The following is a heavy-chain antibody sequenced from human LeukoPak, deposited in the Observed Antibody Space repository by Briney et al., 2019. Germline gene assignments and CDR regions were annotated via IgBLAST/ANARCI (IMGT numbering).Heavy chain of an antibody. CDR1: GYTFTSYD. D-gene: IGHD6-13*01. J-gene: IGHJ4*02. V-gene: IGHV1-8*01. CDR3: ARGRADSIAAGD. CDR2: MNPNSGNT. Sequence: ASVKVSCKASGYTFTSYDINWVRQATGQGLEWMGWMNPNSGNTGYAQKFQGRGTMTRNTSISTAYMELSSLRSEDTAVYYCARGRADSIAAGDWGQGTLVTVSS.